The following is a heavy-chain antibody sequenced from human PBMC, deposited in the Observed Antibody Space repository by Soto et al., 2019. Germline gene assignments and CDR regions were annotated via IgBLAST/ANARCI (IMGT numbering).Heavy chain of an antibody. CDR3: ARSNDDWYFDY. D-gene: IGHD3-9*01. J-gene: IGHJ4*02. CDR1: GATFSSYA. Sequence: QVQLVQSGAEVKKPGSSVKVSCTASGATFSSYAISWVRQAPGQGLEWMGGIIPIFGTANYAQKFQGRVTITADESTSTAYMELSSLRSEDTAVYYCARSNDDWYFDYWGQGTLVTVSS. CDR2: IIPIFGTA. V-gene: IGHV1-69*01.